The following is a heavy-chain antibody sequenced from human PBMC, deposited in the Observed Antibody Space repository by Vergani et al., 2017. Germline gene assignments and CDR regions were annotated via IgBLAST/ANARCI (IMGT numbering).Heavy chain of an antibody. CDR2: ISPNSGGT. CDR1: GYTFTGYY. J-gene: IGHJ6*03. D-gene: IGHD2-8*01. CDR3: ARSCDTNTCSNAGTQYYYYYYLDI. Sequence: QVQLVQSVTEVEKPGASVKVSCKASGYTFTGYYIHWVRQAPGQALEWMGWISPNSGGTNYAQKFQGRVTMTRDTSISPAYMELSRLRSNDTAVYYCARSCDTNTCSNAGTQYYYYYYLDIWGKGTTVTVSS. V-gene: IGHV1-2*02.